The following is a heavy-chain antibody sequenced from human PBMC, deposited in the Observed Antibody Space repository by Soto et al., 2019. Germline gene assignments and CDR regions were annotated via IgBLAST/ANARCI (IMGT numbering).Heavy chain of an antibody. CDR1: GFTFSSYS. Sequence: EVQLVESGGGLVKPGGSLRLSCAASGFTFSSYSMNWVRQAPGKGLEWVSSISSSSSYIYYADSVKGRFTISRDNAKNSLYLQMNSLRAEDTAVYYCARWGDSVDTAMAHNWFDPWGQGTLVTVSS. V-gene: IGHV3-21*01. CDR2: ISSSSSYI. D-gene: IGHD5-18*01. J-gene: IGHJ5*02. CDR3: ARWGDSVDTAMAHNWFDP.